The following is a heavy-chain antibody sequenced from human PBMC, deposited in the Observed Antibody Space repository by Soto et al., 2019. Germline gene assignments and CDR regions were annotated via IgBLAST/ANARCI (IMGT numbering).Heavy chain of an antibody. J-gene: IGHJ6*02. V-gene: IGHV3-30*18. Sequence: QVQLVESGGGVVQPGGSLRLSCAASGFTFSSYGVHWVRQAPGKGLEWVAVISNDGSNKNYGESAKGRFTISRDNSKNTLYLQMNSLRTEDTAVYYCAKSPQWVAKGGMDVWGQGTTVTVSS. CDR1: GFTFSSYG. CDR2: ISNDGSNK. D-gene: IGHD1-26*01. CDR3: AKSPQWVAKGGMDV.